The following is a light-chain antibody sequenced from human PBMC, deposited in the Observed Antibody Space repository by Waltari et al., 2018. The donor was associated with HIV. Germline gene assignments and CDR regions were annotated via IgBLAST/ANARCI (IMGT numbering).Light chain of an antibody. CDR1: NRNIGFFNL. V-gene: IGLV2-14*01. CDR2: GVT. J-gene: IGLJ2*01. Sequence: QSALTQPASVSGSPGQSLTITCTGTNRNIGFFNLVSWYQQYPGKAPQLISYGVTSRPPGVSTRFSGSKSGNTASLTISGLQTDDEAEYYCNSYSSDDTVVFGGGTKLTVL. CDR3: NSYSSDDTVV.